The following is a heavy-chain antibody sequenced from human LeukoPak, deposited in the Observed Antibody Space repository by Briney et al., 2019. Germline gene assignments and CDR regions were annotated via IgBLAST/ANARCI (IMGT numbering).Heavy chain of an antibody. CDR3: AKDMELAS. D-gene: IGHD1-26*01. Sequence: GGSLTLSCAASGFTFRDAAMTWVRHAPGKGLEWVSLISSSGANAYYADSVKGRFTISRDNSKNTLYLQMNNLRGEDTAEYYCAKDMELASWGQGTLVTVSS. CDR2: ISSSGANA. CDR1: GFTFRDAA. V-gene: IGHV3-23*01. J-gene: IGHJ5*02.